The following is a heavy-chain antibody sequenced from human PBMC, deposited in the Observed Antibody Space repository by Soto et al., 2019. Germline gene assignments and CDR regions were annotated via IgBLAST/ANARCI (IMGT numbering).Heavy chain of an antibody. J-gene: IGHJ5*02. V-gene: IGHV1-24*01. CDR3: ATDFLRIQLMAPARS. Sequence: ASVKVSCNVSGYTLTELSMHWARQAPGKGLEWMGGFDPEDGETIYAQKFQGRVTMTEDTSTDTAYMELSSLRSEDTAVYYCATDFLRIQLMAPARSWGQGTLVTVSS. CDR1: GYTLTELS. CDR2: FDPEDGET. D-gene: IGHD5-18*01.